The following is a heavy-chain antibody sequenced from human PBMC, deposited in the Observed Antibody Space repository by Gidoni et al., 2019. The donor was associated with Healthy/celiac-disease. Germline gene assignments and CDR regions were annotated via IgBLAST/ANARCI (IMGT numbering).Heavy chain of an antibody. D-gene: IGHD2-21*02. CDR2: KSYDGRNK. V-gene: IGHV3-30*18. Sequence: QVQLVESGGGVVQPGRSLRLPCAASGFTFRCYCMTWVRQAPSKGLEWVEVKSYDGRNKYYAEAVKGRFTISRDNSKNTMYLQMNSLRAEDTAVFYCAKAPSAYCGGDCYGFDYWGQGTLVTVSS. J-gene: IGHJ4*02. CDR1: GFTFRCYC. CDR3: AKAPSAYCGGDCYGFDY.